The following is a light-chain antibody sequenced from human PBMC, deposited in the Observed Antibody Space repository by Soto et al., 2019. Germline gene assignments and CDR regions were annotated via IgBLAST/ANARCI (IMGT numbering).Light chain of an antibody. Sequence: EIVLTQSPATLSLSPGESGTLSCRASQSVGSYLAWYQQKPGQAPRLLIYDSSNTAPGIPARFSGRGSGTDFTLTISNVEPEDFAVYYCQHRSSWPFTFGPGTKV. CDR2: DSS. V-gene: IGKV3-11*01. CDR1: QSVGSY. J-gene: IGKJ3*01. CDR3: QHRSSWPFT.